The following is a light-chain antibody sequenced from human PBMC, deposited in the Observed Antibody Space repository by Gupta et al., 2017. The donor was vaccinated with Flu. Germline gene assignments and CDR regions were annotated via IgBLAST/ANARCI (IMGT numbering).Light chain of an antibody. Sequence: SYVLTQLLSVSVAPGQTARITCGGTNIGSKSVHWYPQKPGQAPVLVVYDDKDGPSGNPERFSGSNSGTTATLTISRVDAGEEADYYCQVWDSSSDNHWVFGGGTKLTVL. CDR1: NIGSKS. CDR3: QVWDSSSDNHWV. CDR2: DDK. V-gene: IGLV3-21*02. J-gene: IGLJ3*02.